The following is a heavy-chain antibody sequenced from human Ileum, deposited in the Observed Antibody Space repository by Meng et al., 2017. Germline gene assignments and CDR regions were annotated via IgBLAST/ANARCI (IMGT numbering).Heavy chain of an antibody. CDR3: ARLNGFYYYDSSGYPLPKGLGWYDY. Sequence: GESLKISCAASGFTFSSYEMNWVRQAPGKGLEWVSYISSSGSTIYYADSVKGRFTISRDNAKNSLYLQMNSLRAEDTAVYYCARLNGFYYYDSSGYPLPKGLGWYDYWGQGTLVTVSS. CDR2: ISSSGSTI. D-gene: IGHD3-22*01. V-gene: IGHV3-48*03. CDR1: GFTFSSYE. J-gene: IGHJ4*02.